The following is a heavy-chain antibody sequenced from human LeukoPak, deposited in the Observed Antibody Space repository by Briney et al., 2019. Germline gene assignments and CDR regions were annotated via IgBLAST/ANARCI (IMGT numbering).Heavy chain of an antibody. D-gene: IGHD6-25*01. CDR2: LYHTGST. V-gene: IGHV4-38-2*02. CDR3: ATSEGLAAAGGWFDP. J-gene: IGHJ5*02. CDR1: RYSVRSGYF. Sequence: SETLSLTCIVSRYSVRSGYFWGWIRQPPGKGLEWIGSLYHTGSTYYNPSLKSRVSISVDTSKNQFSLTLRSVTAADTAVYYCATSEGLAAAGGWFDPWGQGTLVAVSS.